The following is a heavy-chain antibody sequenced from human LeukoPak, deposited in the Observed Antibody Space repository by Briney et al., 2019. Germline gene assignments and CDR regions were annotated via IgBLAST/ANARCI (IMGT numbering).Heavy chain of an antibody. D-gene: IGHD2-15*01. J-gene: IGHJ4*02. CDR2: ISGSGGSA. V-gene: IGHV3-23*01. CDR1: GFTFSSYA. CDR3: AKGPKTAKLIVVVVAALYYFDY. Sequence: GGSLRLSCAASGFTFSSYAMSWVRQAPGKGLEWVSAISGSGGSAYYADSVKGRFTISRDNSKNTLYLQMNSLRAEDTAVYYCAKGPKTAKLIVVVVAALYYFDYWGQGTLVTVSS.